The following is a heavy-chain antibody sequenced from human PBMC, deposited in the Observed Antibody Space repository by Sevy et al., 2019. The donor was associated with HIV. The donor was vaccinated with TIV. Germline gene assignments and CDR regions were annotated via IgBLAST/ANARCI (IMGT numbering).Heavy chain of an antibody. J-gene: IGHJ3*02. V-gene: IGHV3-23*01. CDR3: AKATYYYDRSVKGAFDI. CDR1: GFTFSSYA. D-gene: IGHD3-22*01. CDR2: ISGSGGST. Sequence: GGSLRLSCAASGFTFSSYAMSWVRQAPGKGLEWVSAISGSGGSTYYADSVKGRFTISRDNSKNTLYLQMNSLRAEDTAVYYCAKATYYYDRSVKGAFDIWGQGTMVTVSS.